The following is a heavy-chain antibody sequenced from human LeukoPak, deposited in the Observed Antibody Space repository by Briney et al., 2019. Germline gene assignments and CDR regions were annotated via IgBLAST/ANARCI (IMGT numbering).Heavy chain of an antibody. CDR1: GGSFSGYY. J-gene: IGHJ4*02. D-gene: IGHD6-13*01. CDR3: ARLNKQPNIAAAYNY. V-gene: IGHV4-34*01. CDR2: INHSGST. Sequence: SETLSLTCAVYGGSFSGYYWSWIRQPPGKGLEWIGEINHSGSTNYNPSLKSRVTISVDTSKNQFSLKLSSVTAADTAVYYCARLNKQPNIAAAYNYWGQGTLVTVSS.